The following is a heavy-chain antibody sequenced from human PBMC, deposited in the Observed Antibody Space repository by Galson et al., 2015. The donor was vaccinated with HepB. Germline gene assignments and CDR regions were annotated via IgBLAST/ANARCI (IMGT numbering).Heavy chain of an antibody. CDR1: GVSLSNYH. Sequence: SVSGVSLSNYHWNWIRQSPEKGLEWIGYIFSIATTNYNPSLRSRISISVDTSRNQFSLTLRSVPAADTAVYYCARDRPGAGAFDFWGQGAMVTVSS. D-gene: IGHD1-14*01. CDR2: IFSIATT. J-gene: IGHJ3*01. CDR3: ARDRPGAGAFDF. V-gene: IGHV4-59*01.